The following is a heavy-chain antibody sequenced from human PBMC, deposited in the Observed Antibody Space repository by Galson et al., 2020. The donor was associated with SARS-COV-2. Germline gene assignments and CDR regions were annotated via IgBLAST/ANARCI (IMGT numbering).Heavy chain of an antibody. V-gene: IGHV5-51*01. Sequence: GESPKISRRGSGYPFTTACVPWERQMPAKGPGGMGRINPVDSDLRYSPSFQGQVPISADKSIRTAYLQWRRLKASDTAMYYCARLDSGPYYFDNWGQGTLVTVSS. J-gene: IGHJ4*02. CDR1: GYPFTTAC. CDR2: INPVDSDL. CDR3: ARLDSGPYYFDN. D-gene: IGHD2-8*02.